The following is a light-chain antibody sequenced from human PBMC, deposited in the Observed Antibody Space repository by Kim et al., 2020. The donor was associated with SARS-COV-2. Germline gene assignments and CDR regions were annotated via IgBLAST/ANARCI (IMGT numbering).Light chain of an antibody. CDR3: QQYNNWWT. J-gene: IGKJ1*01. CDR2: SAS. V-gene: IGKV3-15*01. Sequence: SVSPGESATLACRASQSVTTNLAWLQQKPGQVPRLLSYSASTRATGIPARFSGSGSGTEFTLTISRLQSDDFAVYYYQQYNNWWTFGQGTKVDIK. CDR1: QSVTTN.